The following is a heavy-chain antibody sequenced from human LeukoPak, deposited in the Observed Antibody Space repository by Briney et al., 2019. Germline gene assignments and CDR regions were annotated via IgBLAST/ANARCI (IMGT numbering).Heavy chain of an antibody. J-gene: IGHJ4*02. CDR2: INHSGST. Sequence: PSETLSLTCAVYGGSFSGYYWSWIRQPPGKGLEWIGEINHSGSTNYNPSLKSRVTISVDTSKNQFSLKLSSVTAADTAVYYCARGYYYDSSGYYYYGYWGQGTLVTVSP. CDR3: ARGYYYDSSGYYYYGY. D-gene: IGHD3-22*01. CDR1: GGSFSGYY. V-gene: IGHV4-34*01.